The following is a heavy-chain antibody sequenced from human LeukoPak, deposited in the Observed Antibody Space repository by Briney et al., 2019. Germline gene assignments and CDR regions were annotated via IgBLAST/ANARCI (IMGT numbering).Heavy chain of an antibody. J-gene: IGHJ5*02. CDR2: IDPSGNT. CDR3: ARIRCGPTEHRCYNH. D-gene: IGHD2-8*01. CDR1: GVSLTAYH. Sequence: PSESLSLTCRVPGVSLTAYHWSWIRQPPGEALEWIGDIDPSGNTIDNPSLKSRVTLSVDTSKNQLFLRLTSLTAADTAIYYCARIRCGPTEHRCYNHWGRGALVTVSS. V-gene: IGHV4-34*01.